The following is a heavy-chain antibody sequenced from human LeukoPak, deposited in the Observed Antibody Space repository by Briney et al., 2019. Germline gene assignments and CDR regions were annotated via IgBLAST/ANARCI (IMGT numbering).Heavy chain of an antibody. CDR3: ARGGVTAGFDY. Sequence: GGSLRLSCAASGFTFSSYSMNWVRQAPGKGLEWVSSISSSSSYINYADSVRGRFTISRDNAKNTLYLQMNSLRVEDTAVYSCARGGVTAGFDYWGQGILVTVSS. CDR1: GFTFSSYS. D-gene: IGHD2-2*01. CDR2: ISSSSSYI. V-gene: IGHV3-21*01. J-gene: IGHJ4*02.